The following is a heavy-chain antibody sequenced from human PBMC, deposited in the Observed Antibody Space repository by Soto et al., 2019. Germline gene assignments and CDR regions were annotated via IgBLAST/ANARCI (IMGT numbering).Heavy chain of an antibody. D-gene: IGHD5-12*01. CDR3: ARDLGWLQFDY. CDR1: GYTFSSYA. J-gene: IGHJ4*02. Sequence: QVQLEQSGAEEKKPGALVKVSCKASGYTFSSYAMDWVRQAPGQRLEGMGWINAGKGKTKYSQKFQGRVTISSDTAASTAYMELSSLRSEDTAVYYCARDLGWLQFDYWGQGTLVTVSS. CDR2: INAGKGKT. V-gene: IGHV1-3*05.